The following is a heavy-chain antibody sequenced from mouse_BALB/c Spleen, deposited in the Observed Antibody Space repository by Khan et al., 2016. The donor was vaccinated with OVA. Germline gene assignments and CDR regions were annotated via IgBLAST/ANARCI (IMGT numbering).Heavy chain of an antibody. CDR1: GYSITSDYA. Sequence: EVKLEVSGPGLVKPSQSLSLTCTVTGYSITSDYAWNWIRQFPGNKLEWMGYISYSDTTTYNPSLKSRISITRDTSKNQFFLHLNSVTTEDTATYYCASELGRYYAMDYWGQGTSVTVSS. D-gene: IGHD4-1*01. CDR3: ASELGRYYAMDY. J-gene: IGHJ4*01. CDR2: ISYSDTT. V-gene: IGHV3-2*02.